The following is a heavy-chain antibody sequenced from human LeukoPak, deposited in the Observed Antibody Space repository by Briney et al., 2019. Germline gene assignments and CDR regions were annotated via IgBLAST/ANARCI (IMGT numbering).Heavy chain of an antibody. J-gene: IGHJ5*02. CDR3: ASIAAAPWFDP. Sequence: PGGSLRLSCAASGFTFSSYGMHWVRQAPGKGLEWVAVISYDGSNKYYADSVKGRFTISRDNSKNTLYLQMNSLRAEDTAVYYCASIAAAPWFDPWGQGTLVTVSS. V-gene: IGHV3-30*03. CDR2: ISYDGSNK. CDR1: GFTFSSYG. D-gene: IGHD6-13*01.